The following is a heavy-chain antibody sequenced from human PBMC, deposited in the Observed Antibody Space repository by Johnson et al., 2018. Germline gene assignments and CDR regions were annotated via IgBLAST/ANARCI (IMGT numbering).Heavy chain of an antibody. V-gene: IGHV1-8*01. J-gene: IGHJ6*03. CDR1: GYTFTSYD. D-gene: IGHD3-16*01. Sequence: QVQLVQSGAEVKKPGASVKVSCKASGYTFTSYDINWVRQATGQGLEWMGWMNPNSGNTGYAQKFQGRVTMTRNTSKSTAYMDLSSLRSEDTAVDYCAGGLGGGYYYYMDVWGKGTTVTVSS. CDR3: AGGLGGGYYYYMDV. CDR2: MNPNSGNT.